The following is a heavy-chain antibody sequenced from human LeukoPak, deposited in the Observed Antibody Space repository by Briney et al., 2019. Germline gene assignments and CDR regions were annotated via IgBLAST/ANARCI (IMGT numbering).Heavy chain of an antibody. D-gene: IGHD3-3*01. J-gene: IGHJ4*02. CDR3: ARGEYDFWAGYSEPADDY. Sequence: SETLSLTCAVYGGSFNGYYWSWISQPPGKGLEWIGEINHSGSTNYNPSLKSRVTISVDTSKNQFSLKLSSVTAADTAVYYCARGEYDFWAGYSEPADDYWGQGTLVTVSS. CDR2: INHSGST. CDR1: GGSFNGYY. V-gene: IGHV4-34*01.